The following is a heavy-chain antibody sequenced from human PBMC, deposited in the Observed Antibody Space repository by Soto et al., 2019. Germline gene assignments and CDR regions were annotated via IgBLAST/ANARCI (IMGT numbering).Heavy chain of an antibody. CDR3: ARFWSYAYYWFDP. J-gene: IGHJ5*02. CDR2: IYHSGST. Sequence: SETLSLTCTVSGGTISSSSYYWGWIRQPPGKGLEWIGSIYHSGSTYYNPSLKSRVTISVDTSKNQFSLKLSSVTAADTAVYYCARFWSYAYYWFDPWGQGTLVTVSS. D-gene: IGHD1-26*01. CDR1: GGTISSSSYY. V-gene: IGHV4-39*01.